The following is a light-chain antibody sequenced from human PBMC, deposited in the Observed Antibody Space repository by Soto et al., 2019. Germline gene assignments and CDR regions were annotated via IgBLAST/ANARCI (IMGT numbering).Light chain of an antibody. V-gene: IGLV2-14*01. CDR3: SSYTSSSTLPSV. CDR1: SSDVGGYNY. Sequence: QSVLTQPASVSGSPGQSITISCTGTSSDVGGYNYVSWYQQHPGKASKLMIYDVSNRPSGVSNRFSGSKSGNTASLTISGLQAEDEADYYCSSYTSSSTLPSVFGTAPNVTVL. CDR2: DVS. J-gene: IGLJ1*01.